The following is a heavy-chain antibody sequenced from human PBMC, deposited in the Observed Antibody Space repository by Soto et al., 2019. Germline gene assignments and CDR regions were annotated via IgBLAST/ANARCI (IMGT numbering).Heavy chain of an antibody. CDR2: ISSSGSYT. J-gene: IGHJ6*02. V-gene: IGHV3-21*01. D-gene: IGHD3-3*01. Sequence: EVQLVESGGGLVKPGGSLRVSCAASGFTFSNDTMTWVRQAPGKGLEWVSAISSSGSYTYYADSVKGRFTISRDNARQSLYLQLNSLGAEDTAVYYCARANYDFWSGYPNYYGMDVWGQGTTVTVSS. CDR1: GFTFSNDT. CDR3: ARANYDFWSGYPNYYGMDV.